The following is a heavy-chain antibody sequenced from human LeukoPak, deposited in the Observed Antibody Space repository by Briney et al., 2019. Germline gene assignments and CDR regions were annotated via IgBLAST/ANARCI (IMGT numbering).Heavy chain of an antibody. CDR1: GFTVSSNY. V-gene: IGHV3-53*01. J-gene: IGHJ4*02. CDR3: AREDERIQNY. Sequence: PGGSLRLSCAASGFTVSSNYMSWVRQAPGKGLEWVSVIYSGGSTYYADSVKGRFTISRDNSKNTLYRQMNSLRAEDTAVYYCAREDERIQNYWGQGTLVTVSS. CDR2: IYSGGST. D-gene: IGHD2-21*01.